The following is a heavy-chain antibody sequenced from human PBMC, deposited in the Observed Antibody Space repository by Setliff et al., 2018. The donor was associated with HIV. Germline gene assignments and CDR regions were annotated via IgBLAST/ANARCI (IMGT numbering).Heavy chain of an antibody. CDR3: ARASDMLTAYYDHFDY. D-gene: IGHD3-9*01. J-gene: IGHJ4*02. Sequence: SETLSLTCTVAGGSISSSRYYWGWIRQSPGKGLEWIGSIYYSGSTNYNPSLKSRVTISVDTSKNQFSLKVSSVTAAVTAVYYCARASDMLTAYYDHFDYWGQGTLVTVSS. CDR1: GGSISSSRYY. V-gene: IGHV4-39*07. CDR2: IYYSGST.